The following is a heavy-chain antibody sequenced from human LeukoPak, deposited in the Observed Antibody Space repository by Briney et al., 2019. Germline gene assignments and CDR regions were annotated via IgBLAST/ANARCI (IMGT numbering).Heavy chain of an antibody. V-gene: IGHV3-11*01. CDR3: ARAQLTYYYYYMDV. CDR2: ISSVGSTI. CDR1: GFTFSDNY. Sequence: GGSLRLSCAASGFTFSDNYMSWIRQAPGKGLEWVSCISSVGSTIYYADSVKGRFTISRDNAKSSLYLQMNSLRAEDTAVYYCARAQLTYYYYYMDVWGKGTTVTVSS. D-gene: IGHD5-24*01. J-gene: IGHJ6*03.